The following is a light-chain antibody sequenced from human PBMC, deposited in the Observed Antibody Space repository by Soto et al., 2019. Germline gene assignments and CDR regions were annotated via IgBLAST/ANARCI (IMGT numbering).Light chain of an antibody. CDR3: QQYKRYPLT. V-gene: IGKV1-5*01. Sequence: DIEVTQSPSTLSASVGERVTITCRASRSISSCLACNQQKPWEARKLLIYDASSLESVVPSWCSGRCAGKEFTLTISSLQPDDSSTYYRQQYKRYPLTFGQGTKVEIK. CDR1: RSISSC. J-gene: IGKJ1*01. CDR2: DAS.